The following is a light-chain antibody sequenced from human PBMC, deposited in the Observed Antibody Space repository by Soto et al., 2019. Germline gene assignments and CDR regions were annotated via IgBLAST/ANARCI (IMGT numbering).Light chain of an antibody. V-gene: IGKV3D-15*01. Sequence: EIVLTQSPATLSVSPGERATLSCRASQDVNIDLVWYQQKPGQAPKLLMFTASARATGIPAKFTGGGSETDFTLTISSPHPEDSAVYYCQQFNTWPFTFGPGTKVEIK. CDR3: QQFNTWPFT. CDR2: TAS. J-gene: IGKJ3*01. CDR1: QDVNID.